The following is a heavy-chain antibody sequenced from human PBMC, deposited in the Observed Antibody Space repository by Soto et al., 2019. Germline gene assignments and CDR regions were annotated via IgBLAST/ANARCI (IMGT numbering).Heavy chain of an antibody. D-gene: IGHD3-10*01. CDR3: VRDPPRYYGSGSYYNAAVVSYFDL. CDR1: GFTFSSYS. V-gene: IGHV3-21*01. Sequence: GGSLRLSCAASGFTFSSYSMNWVRQAPGKGLEWVSSISSSSSYIYYVDSVKGRFTISRDNAKNSLYLQMNGLRAEDTAVYYCVRDPPRYYGSGSYYNAAVVSYFDLWGRGTLVTGLL. CDR2: ISSSSSYI. J-gene: IGHJ2*01.